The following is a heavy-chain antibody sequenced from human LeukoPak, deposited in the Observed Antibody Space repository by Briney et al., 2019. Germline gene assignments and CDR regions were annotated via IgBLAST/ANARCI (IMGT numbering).Heavy chain of an antibody. J-gene: IGHJ6*02. Sequence: ASVKVSCKASGYTFTGYYMHWVRQAPGQGLEWMGWINPNSGGTNYAQKSQGRVTMTRDTSISTAYMELSRLRSDDTAVYYCAREGNDYGVLGPYYYYGMDVWGQGTTVTVSS. CDR1: GYTFTGYY. V-gene: IGHV1-2*02. CDR2: INPNSGGT. CDR3: AREGNDYGVLGPYYYYGMDV. D-gene: IGHD4-17*01.